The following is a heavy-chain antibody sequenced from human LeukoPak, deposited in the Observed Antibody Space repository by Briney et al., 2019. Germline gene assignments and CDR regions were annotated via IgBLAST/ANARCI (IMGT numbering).Heavy chain of an antibody. CDR2: IYHSRST. CDR1: GGSISSGVYY. CDR3: ARGVKGLRVAFDI. V-gene: IGHV4-31*03. J-gene: IGHJ3*02. Sequence: SETLSLTCTVSGGSISSGVYYWSWLPQHPGKGLEWIGYIYHSRSTYSNPPLKSRLTMSVDISKNQFSLKLSSVTAADTAVNYCARGVKGLRVAFDIWGQGTMVTVSS. D-gene: IGHD3-10*01.